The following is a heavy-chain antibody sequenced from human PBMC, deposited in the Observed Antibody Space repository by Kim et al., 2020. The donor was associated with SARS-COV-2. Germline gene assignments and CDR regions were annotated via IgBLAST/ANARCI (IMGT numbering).Heavy chain of an antibody. CDR2: ISGSGRNT. J-gene: IGHJ4*02. CDR1: GFTFSSYA. V-gene: IGHV3-23*01. CDR3: ARSSWGPTCYSGVDY. D-gene: IGHD2-21*01. Sequence: GGSLRLSCADSGFTFSSYAMNWVRQAPGKGLEWVSTISGSGRNTYYAESVKGRFTISRDNSRNTLYLQMNSLRGEDTAVYFCARSSWGPTCYSGVDYWGQGTLVTVSS.